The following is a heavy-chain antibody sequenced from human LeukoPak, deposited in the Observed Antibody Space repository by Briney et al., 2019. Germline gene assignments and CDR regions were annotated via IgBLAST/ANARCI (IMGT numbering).Heavy chain of an antibody. J-gene: IGHJ4*02. CDR1: GFTFTSYA. CDR2: HCSEGEST. V-gene: IGHV3-64D*06. Sequence: GSLRLSCSASGFTFTSYAMPWARQAPGKGLEYVSAHCSEGESTYYADSVKGRFTISRDNSKHSLYLQMSSLRAEGTAIYYCVKRTGSGTYYDYWGQGTLVTVSS. CDR3: VKRTGSGTYYDY. D-gene: IGHD3-10*01.